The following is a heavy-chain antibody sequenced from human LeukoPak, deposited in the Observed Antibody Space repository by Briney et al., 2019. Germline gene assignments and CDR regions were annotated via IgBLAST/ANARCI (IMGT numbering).Heavy chain of an antibody. Sequence: SETLSLTCIVSGRSISDYPWSWIRQPPGKGLEWIGYIFPSGDTYYIPSLRGRVTISADTSRNQFSLSLTSVTAGDTALYYCARLADSTIANYYLDSWGQGTLVTVSS. CDR1: GRSISDYP. D-gene: IGHD2-2*01. CDR3: ARLADSTIANYYLDS. J-gene: IGHJ4*02. CDR2: IFPSGDT. V-gene: IGHV4-4*09.